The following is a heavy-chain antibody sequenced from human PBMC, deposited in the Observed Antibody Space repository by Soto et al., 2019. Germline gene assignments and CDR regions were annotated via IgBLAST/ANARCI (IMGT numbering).Heavy chain of an antibody. Sequence: PSETLSLTCTVSGGSISSYYWSWIRQPPGKGLEWIGYIYYSGSTNYNPSLKSRVTISVDTSKNQFSLKLSSVTAADTAVYYCARRSGDYGYYYYYMDVWGKGTTVTVSS. D-gene: IGHD4-17*01. CDR3: ARRSGDYGYYYYYMDV. V-gene: IGHV4-59*08. CDR1: GGSISSYY. CDR2: IYYSGST. J-gene: IGHJ6*03.